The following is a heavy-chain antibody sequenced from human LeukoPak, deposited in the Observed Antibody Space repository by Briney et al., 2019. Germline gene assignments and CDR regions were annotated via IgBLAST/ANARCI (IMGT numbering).Heavy chain of an antibody. CDR2: IKQDGSVE. J-gene: IGHJ4*03. V-gene: IGHV3-7*01. D-gene: IGHD4-11*01. CDR3: AAVTAWLTTD. CDR1: LFTFSDYW. Sequence: GGSLRLSCTASLFTFSDYWMNWVRQAPGKRLEWVANIKQDGSVEKYVDSVKGRFTISRDNAKNSLYLQMNSLRAEDTAIYYCAAVTAWLTTDGGHGSLVTVSS.